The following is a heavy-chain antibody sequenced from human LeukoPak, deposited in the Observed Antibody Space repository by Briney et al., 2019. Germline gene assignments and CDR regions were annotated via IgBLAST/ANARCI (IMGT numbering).Heavy chain of an antibody. CDR3: ARDWEWRARRDLFDP. CDR2: TSGDNVNT. Sequence: ASVKVSCRASGYTFISYGISWVRQAPGQGLEWMGWTSGDNVNTYYAQKFLGRVTMTTDTSTTTAYMELRGLRSDDTAVYYCARDWEWRARRDLFDPWGQGTRVTVPS. D-gene: IGHD3-3*01. CDR1: GYTFISYG. J-gene: IGHJ5*02. V-gene: IGHV1-18*01.